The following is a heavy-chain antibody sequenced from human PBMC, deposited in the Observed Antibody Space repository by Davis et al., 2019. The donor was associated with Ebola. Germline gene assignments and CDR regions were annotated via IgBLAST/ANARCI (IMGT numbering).Heavy chain of an antibody. V-gene: IGHV3-11*06. Sequence: GESLKISCAASGFTFSDYYMSWIRQAPGKGLEWVSYISSSSSYTNYADSVKGRFTISRDNAKNSLYLQMNSLRAEDTAVYYCARAPYSSSWYEFENAFDIWGQGTMVTVSS. D-gene: IGHD6-13*01. CDR3: ARAPYSSSWYEFENAFDI. CDR2: ISSSSSYT. J-gene: IGHJ3*02. CDR1: GFTFSDYY.